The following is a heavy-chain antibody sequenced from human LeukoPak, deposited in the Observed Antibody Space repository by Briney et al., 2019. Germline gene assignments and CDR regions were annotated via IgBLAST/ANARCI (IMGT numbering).Heavy chain of an antibody. V-gene: IGHV4-34*01. D-gene: IGHD3-16*01. CDR2: ISHSGST. CDR1: GGSFSGYY. J-gene: IGHJ5*02. CDR3: ARGQAAYYDYVWGSSGWFDP. Sequence: KPSETLSLTCAVYGGSFSGYYWSWIRQPPGKGLEWIGEISHSGSTNYNPSLKSRVTISVDTSKNQFSLKLSSVTAADTAVYYCARGQAAYYDYVWGSSGWFDPWGQGTLVTVSS.